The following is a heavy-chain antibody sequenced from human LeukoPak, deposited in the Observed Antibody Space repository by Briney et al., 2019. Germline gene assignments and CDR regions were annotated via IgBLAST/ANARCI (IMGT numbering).Heavy chain of an antibody. CDR2: ISNNGGYT. CDR1: GFTFSSSA. CDR3: AKQLGYCSDGSCYFPY. V-gene: IGHV3-23*01. D-gene: IGHD2-15*01. J-gene: IGHJ4*02. Sequence: GGSLRLSCAASGFTFSSSAMSWVRQAPGKGLEWVSAISNNGGYTYYADSVQGRFTISRDNSKSTLCLQMNSLRAEDTAVYYCAKQLGYCSDGSCYFPYWGLGTLVTVSS.